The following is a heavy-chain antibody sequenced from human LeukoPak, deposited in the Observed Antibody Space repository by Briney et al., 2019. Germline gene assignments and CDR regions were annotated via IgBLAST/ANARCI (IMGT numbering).Heavy chain of an antibody. V-gene: IGHV3-15*01. J-gene: IGHJ4*02. CDR1: GFTFSIAS. CDR2: IKTKTDGGTT. Sequence: GGSLRLSCAASGFTFSIASMSWVRQAPGKGLEWVGQIKTKTDGGTTDHAAPVKGRFTISRDDPKNTLYLQMSSLKTEDTAVYYCTTHRGYSSSPTFDYWGQGTLVTVSS. D-gene: IGHD6-13*01. CDR3: TTHRGYSSSPTFDY.